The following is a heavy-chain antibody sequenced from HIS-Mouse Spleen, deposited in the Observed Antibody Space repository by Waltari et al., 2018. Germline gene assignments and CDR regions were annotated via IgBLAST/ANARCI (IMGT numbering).Heavy chain of an antibody. J-gene: IGHJ3*02. V-gene: IGHV4-59*01. CDR2: IYYSGST. CDR3: ARVKYSNAFDI. D-gene: IGHD6-6*01. Sequence: QVQLQESGPGLVKPSETLSLTCPVSGGSISSYYWSWIRQPPGKGLEWIGYIYYSGSTNYNPSLKSRVTISVETSKNQFSLKLSSVTAADTAVYYCARVKYSNAFDIWGQGTMVTVSS. CDR1: GGSISSYY.